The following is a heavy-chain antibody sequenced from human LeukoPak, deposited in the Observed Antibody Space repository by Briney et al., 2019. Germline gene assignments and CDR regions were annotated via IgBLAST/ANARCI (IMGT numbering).Heavy chain of an antibody. V-gene: IGHV1-2*02. D-gene: IGHD6-19*01. CDR1: GYTFTGYY. J-gene: IGHJ4*02. CDR3: AREFSSGWDYFDY. Sequence: ASVKVSCKASGYTFTGYYLHWVRQAPGQGPEWMGCINPNSGGTNYAQRFQGRVTMTRDTSISTAYMELSGLKSDDTAVYYCAREFSSGWDYFDYWGQGTLVTVSS. CDR2: INPNSGGT.